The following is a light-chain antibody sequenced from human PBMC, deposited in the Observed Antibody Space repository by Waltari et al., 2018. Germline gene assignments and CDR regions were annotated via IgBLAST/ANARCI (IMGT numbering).Light chain of an antibody. J-gene: IGLJ1*01. CDR2: DVS. Sequence: QSALTQPASVSGSPGQSITISCTGTSSDVGGYNYVSWYQQHPGKAPNLMIYDVSKRPGGVSNRFAGSKAGNTASLTISGHQAEDEADYYCSSYTSSSTEVFGTGTKVTVL. CDR1: SSDVGGYNY. V-gene: IGLV2-14*01. CDR3: SSYTSSSTEV.